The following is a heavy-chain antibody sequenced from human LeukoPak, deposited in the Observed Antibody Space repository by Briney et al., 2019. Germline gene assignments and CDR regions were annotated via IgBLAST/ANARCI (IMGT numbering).Heavy chain of an antibody. CDR2: ISYDGSNE. CDR1: GFTFSSQG. CDR3: AKVRGSSYVDAFDV. D-gene: IGHD5-18*01. V-gene: IGHV3-30*18. J-gene: IGHJ3*01. Sequence: PGGSLRLSCVASGFTFSSQGVHWVRQAPGKGLEWGAIISYDGSNEDYADSVKGRFTISRDNSKNTLYLQMNSLRVEDTAVYYCAKVRGSSYVDAFDVWGQGTMVTVSS.